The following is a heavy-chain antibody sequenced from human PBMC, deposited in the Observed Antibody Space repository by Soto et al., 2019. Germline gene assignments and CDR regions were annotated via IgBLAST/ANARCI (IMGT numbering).Heavy chain of an antibody. CDR2: IYYSGST. V-gene: IGHV4-39*01. J-gene: IGHJ4*02. Sequence: QLQLQESGPGLVKPSETLSLTCTVSGGSISSNSYYWGWIRQPPGKGLEWIGSIYYSGSTYYNPSLKSRVTISVDTCKNQFSLKLSSVTAADTAVYYCARRGSSSWYGYWGQGTLVTVSS. CDR3: ARRGSSSWYGY. D-gene: IGHD6-13*01. CDR1: GGSISSNSYY.